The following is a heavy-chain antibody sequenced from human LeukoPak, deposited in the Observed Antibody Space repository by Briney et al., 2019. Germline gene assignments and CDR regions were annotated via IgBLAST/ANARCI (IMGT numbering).Heavy chain of an antibody. Sequence: SETLSLTCTVSGSSISSYYWSWIRQPPGKGLEWIGYIYYSGSTNYNPSLKSRVTISVDTSKNQFSLKLSSVTAADTAVYYCARATLKAGNDAFDIWGQGTMVTVSS. V-gene: IGHV4-59*01. D-gene: IGHD5-12*01. J-gene: IGHJ3*02. CDR1: GSSISSYY. CDR3: ARATLKAGNDAFDI. CDR2: IYYSGST.